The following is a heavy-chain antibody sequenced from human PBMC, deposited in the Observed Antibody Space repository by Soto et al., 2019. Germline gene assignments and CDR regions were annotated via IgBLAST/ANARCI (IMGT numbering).Heavy chain of an antibody. J-gene: IGHJ6*02. V-gene: IGHV3-21*01. D-gene: IGHD3-10*01. Sequence: GGSLRLSCAASGFTFSSYSMNWVRQAPGKGLEWVSSISSSSSYIYYADSVKGRFTISRDNAKNSLYLQMNSLRAEDTAVYYCAREGGFNIQDDYYYYGLDVWGQGTPVTVSS. CDR2: ISSSSSYI. CDR1: GFTFSSYS. CDR3: AREGGFNIQDDYYYYGLDV.